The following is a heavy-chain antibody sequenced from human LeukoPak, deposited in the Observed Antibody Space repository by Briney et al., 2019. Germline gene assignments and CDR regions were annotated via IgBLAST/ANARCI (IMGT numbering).Heavy chain of an antibody. Sequence: PSQTLSLTCSVSGGSVSSGGYYWTWIRQTPLKGLEWIGAIYQSGSKYYNPSLKSRVTISVDRSKNQFSLKLSSVTAADTAVYYCARDRDTMSFGVIWFDPWGQGTLVTVSS. CDR2: IYQSGSK. V-gene: IGHV4-30-2*01. CDR3: ARDRDTMSFGVIWFDP. J-gene: IGHJ5*02. CDR1: GGSVSSGGYY. D-gene: IGHD3-10*01.